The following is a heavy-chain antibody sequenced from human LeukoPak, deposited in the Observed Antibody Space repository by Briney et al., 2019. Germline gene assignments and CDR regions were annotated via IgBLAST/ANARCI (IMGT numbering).Heavy chain of an antibody. Sequence: GGSLRLSCAASGFSFDDYAMFWVRQAPGRGLEWVSGITSNSYTIAYADSVKGRFTISRDNVKNSLYLQMSSLRVEDSAFYYCARVQRDSNSGLPDYWGQGTLVTVSS. V-gene: IGHV3-9*01. CDR1: GFSFDDYA. D-gene: IGHD6-19*01. CDR2: ITSNSYTI. CDR3: ARVQRDSNSGLPDY. J-gene: IGHJ4*02.